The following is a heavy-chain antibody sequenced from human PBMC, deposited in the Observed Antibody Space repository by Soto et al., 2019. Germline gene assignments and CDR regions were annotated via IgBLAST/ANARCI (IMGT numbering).Heavy chain of an antibody. V-gene: IGHV1-24*01. CDR3: AALSLSGYNFLFYY. CDR2: FDPEDGET. J-gene: IGHJ4*02. CDR1: GYTLTELS. D-gene: IGHD3-22*01. Sequence: ASVKVSCKVSGYTLTELSMHWVRQAPGKGLEWMGGFDPEDGETIYAQKFQGRVTMTEDTSTDTAYMELSSRRSEATXVYEXAALSLSGYNFLFYYWGQXTXVTVSS.